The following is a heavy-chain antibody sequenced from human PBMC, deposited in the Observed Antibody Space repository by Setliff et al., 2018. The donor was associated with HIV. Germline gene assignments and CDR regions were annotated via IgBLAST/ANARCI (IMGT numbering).Heavy chain of an antibody. V-gene: IGHV4-31*03. D-gene: IGHD6-19*01. CDR2: IYYSGNT. J-gene: IGHJ4*02. CDR3: ARGGFYSSDYYLLDY. Sequence: PSETLSLTCTVSGGSVSGKSHYWGWIRQPPGNRQEWIGYIYYSGNTYYNPSLKSRITISLDTSKNQFSLKLSSVTAADTAVYYCARGGFYSSDYYLLDYWGQGTLVTVSS. CDR1: GGSVSGKSHY.